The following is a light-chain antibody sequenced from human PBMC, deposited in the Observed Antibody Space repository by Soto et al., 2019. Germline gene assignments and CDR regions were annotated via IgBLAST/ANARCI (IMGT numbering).Light chain of an antibody. J-gene: IGKJ1*01. CDR3: QQYSAKWA. CDR2: DAS. Sequence: STLSTSVGDRVTITCRASQTIYTWLAWYQQKPGRAPKLLIYDASTLESRVPSRFSGSGSGTEFTLTISSLQPDDFATYYCQQYSAKWAFGQGTKVDIK. V-gene: IGKV1-5*01. CDR1: QTIYTW.